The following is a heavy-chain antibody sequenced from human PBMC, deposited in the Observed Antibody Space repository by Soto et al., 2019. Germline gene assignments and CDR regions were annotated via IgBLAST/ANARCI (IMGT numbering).Heavy chain of an antibody. V-gene: IGHV4-61*01. CDR2: IYYSGST. D-gene: IGHD1-20*01. CDR3: ARGGYNWKGGYWFDP. Sequence: QVQLQESGPGLVKPSETLSLTCTVSGGSVSSGSYYWSWIRQPPGKGLEWIGYIYYSGSTNYNPSFKSRGTISVDRSKNQCSGKVGSVTAADTAVDYCARGGYNWKGGYWFDPWGQGTLVTVSS. CDR1: GGSVSSGSYY. J-gene: IGHJ5*02.